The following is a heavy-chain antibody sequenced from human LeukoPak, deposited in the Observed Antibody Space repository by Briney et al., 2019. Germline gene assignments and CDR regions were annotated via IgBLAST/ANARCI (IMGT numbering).Heavy chain of an antibody. CDR3: VREYCSGGSCSHAFDI. V-gene: IGHV3-48*03. J-gene: IGHJ3*02. D-gene: IGHD2-15*01. Sequence: GGSVRLSCAASGFTFGSYEMNWVRQAPGKGLEWVSYISSSGGTIYYADSVKGRFTISRDNGKNSLYLQMDSLRAEDTAVYYCVREYCSGGSCSHAFDIWGQGTMVTVSS. CDR2: ISSSGGTI. CDR1: GFTFGSYE.